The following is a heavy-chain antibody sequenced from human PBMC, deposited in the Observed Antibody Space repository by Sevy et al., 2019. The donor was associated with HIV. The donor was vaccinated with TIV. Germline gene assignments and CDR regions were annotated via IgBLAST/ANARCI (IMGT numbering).Heavy chain of an antibody. CDR3: ARAQQVTMLVVIGGLYFDF. CDR2: IKQDMSEK. CDR1: GFTFSSYW. D-gene: IGHD3-22*01. Sequence: GGSLRLSCAASGFTFSSYWMTWVRQAPGKGLEWVANIKQDMSEKYYADSVKGRFPISRDNARNSLYLQMEGLRAEDTAVYYCARAQQVTMLVVIGGLYFDFWGQGTLVTVSS. V-gene: IGHV3-7*01. J-gene: IGHJ4*02.